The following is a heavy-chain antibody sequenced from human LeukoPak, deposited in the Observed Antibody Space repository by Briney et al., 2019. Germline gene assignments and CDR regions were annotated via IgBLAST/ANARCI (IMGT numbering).Heavy chain of an antibody. J-gene: IGHJ4*02. V-gene: IGHV1-8*01. CDR1: GYTFTSYD. D-gene: IGHD6-19*01. CDR2: MNPNSGNT. Sequence: EASVKVSCKASGYTFTSYDINWVRQATGQGLEWMGWMNPNSGNTGYAQKFQGRVTITADKSTSTAYMELSSLRSEDTAVYYCASAVAGYPPLGFDYWGQGTLVTVSS. CDR3: ASAVAGYPPLGFDY.